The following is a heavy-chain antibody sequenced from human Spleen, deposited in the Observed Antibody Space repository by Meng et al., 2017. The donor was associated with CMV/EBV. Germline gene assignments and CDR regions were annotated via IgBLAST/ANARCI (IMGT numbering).Heavy chain of an antibody. CDR3: AREMSYGYGNDY. CDR1: GYAFSSYG. CDR2: ISTYNGNT. D-gene: IGHD5-18*01. V-gene: IGHV1-18*01. J-gene: IGHJ4*02. Sequence: ASVKVSCKASGYAFSSYGISWVRQAPGQGLEWMGWISTYNGNTNYAQNLQGRVTMTTDTSTSTGYMELRRLRSDDTAVYYCAREMSYGYGNDYWGQGTLVTVSS.